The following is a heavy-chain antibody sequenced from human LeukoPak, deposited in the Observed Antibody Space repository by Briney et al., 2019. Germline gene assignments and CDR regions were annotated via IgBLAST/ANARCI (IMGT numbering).Heavy chain of an antibody. CDR2: IIPIFGTA. Sequence: SVKVSCKASGGTFSSYAISWVRQAPGQGLEWMGRIIPIFGTANYAQKFQGRVTITTDESTSTAYMELSSLRSEDTAVYYCARGPETYYYDSSGYYGHYYYYYMDVWGKGTTVTASS. V-gene: IGHV1-69*05. J-gene: IGHJ6*03. D-gene: IGHD3-22*01. CDR3: ARGPETYYYDSSGYYGHYYYYYMDV. CDR1: GGTFSSYA.